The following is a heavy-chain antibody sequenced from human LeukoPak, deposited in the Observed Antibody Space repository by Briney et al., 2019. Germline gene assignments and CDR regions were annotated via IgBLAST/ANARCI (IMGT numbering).Heavy chain of an antibody. CDR3: AREGKYYYGSGSYSRERDFAY. J-gene: IGHJ4*02. D-gene: IGHD3-10*01. CDR1: GGSFSGYY. Sequence: SETLSLTCAVYGGSFSGYYWSWIRQPPGKGLEWIGEINHSGSTNYNPSLKSRVTISVDTSKNQFSLKLSSVTAADTAVYYCAREGKYYYGSGSYSRERDFAYWGQGTLVTVSS. CDR2: INHSGST. V-gene: IGHV4-34*01.